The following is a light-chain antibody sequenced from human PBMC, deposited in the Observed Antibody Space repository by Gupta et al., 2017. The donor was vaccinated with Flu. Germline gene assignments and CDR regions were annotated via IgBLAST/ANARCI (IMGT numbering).Light chain of an antibody. CDR2: AAS. J-gene: IGKJ4*01. Sequence: DIQMTQSPSSLSASVGDRVTITCRASQDINNFLAWFQQKPGKAPKSLIYAASNLQSGVPSKFSGSGSGTDFTLTITSLQPEDFATYFCQQYKNFPLTFGRGTKVEIK. CDR3: QQYKNFPLT. V-gene: IGKV1-16*02. CDR1: QDINNF.